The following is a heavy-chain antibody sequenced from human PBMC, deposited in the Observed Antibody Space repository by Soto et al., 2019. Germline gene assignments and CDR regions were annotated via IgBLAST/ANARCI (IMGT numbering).Heavy chain of an antibody. CDR2: IWFDGSNK. CDR3: ARPYSTVTNYYYGMDV. J-gene: IGHJ6*02. Sequence: QVQLVESGGGVVQPGRSLRLSCAASGFTFSSYGMHWVRQAPGKGLEWVAVIWFDGSNKYFADSVKGRFTISRDNSKNTLNLQMNSLRADDTAVYYCARPYSTVTNYYYGMDVWGQGTTVTVSS. V-gene: IGHV3-33*01. D-gene: IGHD4-17*01. CDR1: GFTFSSYG.